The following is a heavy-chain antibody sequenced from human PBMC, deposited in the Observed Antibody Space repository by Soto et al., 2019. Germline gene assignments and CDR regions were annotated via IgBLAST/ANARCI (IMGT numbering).Heavy chain of an antibody. CDR2: ISSSGSTI. V-gene: IGHV3-48*03. CDR1: GFTFSSYE. D-gene: IGHD1-26*01. CDR3: ARAGYSGSYYRWFDP. J-gene: IGHJ5*02. Sequence: EVQLVESGGGLVQPGGSLRLSCAASGFTFSSYEMNWVRQAPGKGLEWVSYISSSGSTIYYADSVKGRFTISRDNAKNSLYLQRNSLRAEDTAVYYCARAGYSGSYYRWFDPWGQGTLVTVSS.